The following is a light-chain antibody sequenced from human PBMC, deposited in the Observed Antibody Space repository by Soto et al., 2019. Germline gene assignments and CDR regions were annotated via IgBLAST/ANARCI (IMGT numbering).Light chain of an antibody. CDR1: QSVSSN. CDR3: QQYNSWPRT. J-gene: IGKJ1*01. Sequence: EIVMTQSPATLSVSPGERATLSCRASQSVSSNLAWYQQKPGQAPRLLLYGASTRATGIPARFSGSGSGTEFTLTISSLQSEDFAVYYCQQYNSWPRTFGQGTKVEIK. V-gene: IGKV3-15*01. CDR2: GAS.